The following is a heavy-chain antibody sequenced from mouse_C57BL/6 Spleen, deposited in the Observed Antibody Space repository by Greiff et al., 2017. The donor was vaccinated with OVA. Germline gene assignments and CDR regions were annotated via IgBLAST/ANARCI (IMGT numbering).Heavy chain of an antibody. V-gene: IGHV1-52*01. D-gene: IGHD1-1*01. CDR2: IDPSDSET. CDR3: ARSPYYGTIFDY. Sequence: VKLQQPGAELVRPGSSVKLSCKASGYTFTSYWMHWVKQRPIQGLEWIGNIDPSDSETHYNQKFKDKATLTVDKSSSTAYMQLSSLTSEDSAVYDCARSPYYGTIFDYWGQGTTLTVSS. CDR1: GYTFTSYW. J-gene: IGHJ2*01.